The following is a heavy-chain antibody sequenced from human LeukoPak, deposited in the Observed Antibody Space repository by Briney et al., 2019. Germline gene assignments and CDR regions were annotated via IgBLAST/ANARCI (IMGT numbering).Heavy chain of an antibody. V-gene: IGHV4-34*01. J-gene: IGHJ4*02. CDR1: GGSFSGYY. Sequence: SETLSLTCAVYGGSFSGYYWSWIRQPPGKGLEWMGEINHSGSTNYNPSLKSRVTISVDTSKNQFSLKLSSVTAADTAVYYCAREATVIGTCDYWGQGTLVTVSS. CDR3: AREATVIGTCDY. D-gene: IGHD4-17*01. CDR2: INHSGST.